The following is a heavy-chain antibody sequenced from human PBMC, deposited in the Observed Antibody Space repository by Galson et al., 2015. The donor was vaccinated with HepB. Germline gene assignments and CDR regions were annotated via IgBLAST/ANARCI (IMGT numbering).Heavy chain of an antibody. CDR1: GFIFSNYA. D-gene: IGHD2-21*01. Sequence: SLRLSCAASGFIFSNYAMNWVRQAPGKGLEWVSSISGSGGGTYYAESVEGRLTVSRDNSKNTVYLQMNSLRPEDTAMYYCAKGGFCSRDDRYYLFYFDGWGQGTLVTVSS. CDR2: ISGSGGGT. CDR3: AKGGFCSRDDRYYLFYFDG. J-gene: IGHJ4*02. V-gene: IGHV3-23*01.